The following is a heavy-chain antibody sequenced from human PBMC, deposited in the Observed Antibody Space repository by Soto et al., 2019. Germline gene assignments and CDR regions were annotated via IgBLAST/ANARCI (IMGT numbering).Heavy chain of an antibody. Sequence: EVHLVESGGGLVQPGGSLKLACLASGFPLSDSAIHWVRKASGKGLEWVGRIRSKTNNYATTYGAPVRGRFTLSRDDSKNTAYLQMNNLESEAAAVYYCTRRAGGQVEHSFYYSFMDVWAKGTTVSV. CDR3: TRRAGGQVEHSFYYSFMDV. D-gene: IGHD2-15*01. CDR1: GFPLSDSA. J-gene: IGHJ6*03. V-gene: IGHV3-73*01. CDR2: IRSKTNNYAT.